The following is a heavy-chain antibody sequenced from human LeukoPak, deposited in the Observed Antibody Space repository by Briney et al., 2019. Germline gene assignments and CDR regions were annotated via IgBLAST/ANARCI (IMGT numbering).Heavy chain of an antibody. CDR3: ARDLDSGSFPAHFDY. V-gene: IGHV1-69*04. J-gene: IGHJ4*02. D-gene: IGHD1-26*01. CDR1: GGTFSSYA. CDR2: IIPILGIA. Sequence: SVKVSCKASGGTFSSYAISWVRQAPGQGLEWMGRIIPILGIANYAQKFQGRVTITADKSTSTAYMELSSLRSEDTAVYYCARDLDSGSFPAHFDYWGQGTLVTVSS.